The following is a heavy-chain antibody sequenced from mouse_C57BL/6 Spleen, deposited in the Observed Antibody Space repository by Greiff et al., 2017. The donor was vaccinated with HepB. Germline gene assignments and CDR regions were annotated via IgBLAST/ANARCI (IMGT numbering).Heavy chain of an antibody. CDR1: GFTFSDYG. Sequence: EVNVVESGGGLVKPGGSLKLSCAASGFTFSDYGMHWVRQAPEKGLEWVAYISSGSSTIYYADTVKGRFTISRDNAKNTLFLQMTSLRSEDTAMYYCAREGYSNYAMDYWGQGTSVTVSS. CDR3: AREGYSNYAMDY. D-gene: IGHD2-5*01. V-gene: IGHV5-17*01. CDR2: ISSGSSTI. J-gene: IGHJ4*01.